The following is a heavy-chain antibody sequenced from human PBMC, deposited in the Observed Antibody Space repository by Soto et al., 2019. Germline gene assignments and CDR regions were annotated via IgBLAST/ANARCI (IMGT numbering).Heavy chain of an antibody. Sequence: GESLRLSCAPSGFTFSGSAMHCVRQASGKWLEWVGRIRSKANSYATAYAASVQGRFTISRDDSKNTAYLQMNSLKTEDTAVYYCTSAPGGSGSSQFDPWGQGT. V-gene: IGHV3-73*01. J-gene: IGHJ5*02. D-gene: IGHD3-10*01. CDR2: IRSKANSYAT. CDR3: TSAPGGSGSSQFDP. CDR1: GFTFSGSA.